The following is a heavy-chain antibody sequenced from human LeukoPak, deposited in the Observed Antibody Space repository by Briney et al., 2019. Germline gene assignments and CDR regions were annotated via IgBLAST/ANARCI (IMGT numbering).Heavy chain of an antibody. D-gene: IGHD3-16*01. CDR1: GVSISSYY. CDR3: ARGFGSPDY. V-gene: IGHV4-59*01. J-gene: IGHJ4*02. CDR2: IYCSGST. Sequence: SETLSLTCTVSGVSISSYYWSWLRQPPGKGLEWIGHIYCSGSTTYNPSLKSRVTISVDTSKNQFSLNLSSVTAADTAVYYCARGFGSPDYWGQGTLVTVSS.